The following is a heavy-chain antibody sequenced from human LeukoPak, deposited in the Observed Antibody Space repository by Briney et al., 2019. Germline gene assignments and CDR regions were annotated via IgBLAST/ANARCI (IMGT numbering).Heavy chain of an antibody. V-gene: IGHV3-30*01. CDR2: ISYDGSNK. J-gene: IGHJ4*02. D-gene: IGHD5-12*01. Sequence: GGSLRLFCAASGFTFSSYAMHWVRQAPGKGLECVAVISYDGSNKYYADSVKGRFTISRDNSKNTLYLQMNSLRAEDTAVYYCARATATTSELLYGVDYWGQGTLVTVSS. CDR1: GFTFSSYA. CDR3: ARATATTSELLYGVDY.